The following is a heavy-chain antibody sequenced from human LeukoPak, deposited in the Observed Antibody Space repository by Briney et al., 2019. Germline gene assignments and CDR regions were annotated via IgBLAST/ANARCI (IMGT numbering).Heavy chain of an antibody. CDR1: GYTFVGYH. CDR2: IDPSTGNT. CDR3: AREYSASEH. Sequence: ASVKVSCKASGYTFVGYHLHWVRQAPGQGLEWMAWIDPSTGNTHYAQKFQGRITVTRDTSISTTYMELSWLTSDDTALYYCAREYSASEHWGQGTLVTVSS. V-gene: IGHV1-2*02. J-gene: IGHJ1*01. D-gene: IGHD4-11*01.